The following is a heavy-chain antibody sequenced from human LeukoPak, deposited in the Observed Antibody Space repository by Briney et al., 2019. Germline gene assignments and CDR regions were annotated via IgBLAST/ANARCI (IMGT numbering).Heavy chain of an antibody. CDR1: GFTVSSYG. V-gene: IGHV3-30*02. CDR3: AKERTRVTGGWT. D-gene: IGHD2-21*02. J-gene: IGHJ5*02. Sequence: PGGSLRLSCAASGFTVSSYGIHWVRQAPGKGLEWVTFIRYDGNNKYYADSVKGRFTISRDNSKNTVYLQMNSLRAEDTAVYYCAKERTRVTGGWTWGRGTLVTVSS. CDR2: IRYDGNNK.